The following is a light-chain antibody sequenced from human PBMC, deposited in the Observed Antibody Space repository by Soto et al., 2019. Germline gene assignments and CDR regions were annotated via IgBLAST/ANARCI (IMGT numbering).Light chain of an antibody. V-gene: IGLV2-14*01. CDR2: DVT. CDR3: SSYTSSSTRV. CDR1: SSDVGGYNY. J-gene: IGLJ2*01. Sequence: QSALTQPASVSGSPGQSITISCTGTSSDVGGYNYVSWHQQHPGKAPKLMIYDVTNRPSGVSNRFSGSKSGNTASLTISGLQAEDEADYYCSSYTSSSTRVFGGGTMLTVL.